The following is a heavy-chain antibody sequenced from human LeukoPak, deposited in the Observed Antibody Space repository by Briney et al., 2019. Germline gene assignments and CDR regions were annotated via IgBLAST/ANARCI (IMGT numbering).Heavy chain of an antibody. CDR1: GGSISSYY. V-gene: IGHV4-59*01. CDR2: FSCNGST. J-gene: IGHJ4*02. D-gene: IGHD5-18*01. CDR3: ARGGRYSYVFDY. Sequence: SETLSLTCAVSGGSISSYYWIYIRLPPGMELKWTGHFSCNGSTTSNPSLKSRVTISVDTSKNQFSLKLSSVTAADTAVYYCARGGRYSYVFDYWGQGTLVTVSS.